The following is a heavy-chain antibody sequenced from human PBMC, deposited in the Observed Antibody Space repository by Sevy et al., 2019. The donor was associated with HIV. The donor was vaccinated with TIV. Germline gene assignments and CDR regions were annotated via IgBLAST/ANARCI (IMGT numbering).Heavy chain of an antibody. CDR2: IYYSGST. J-gene: IGHJ5*02. Sequence: SKTLSLTCTVSGGSISSYYWSWIRQPPGKGLEWIGYIYYSGSTNYNPSLKSRVTISVDTSKNQFSLKLSSVTAADTAVYYCSRERGGRDSPFDPRGQGTLVTVSS. CDR3: SRERGGRDSPFDP. D-gene: IGHD2-21*01. V-gene: IGHV4-59*01. CDR1: GGSISSYY.